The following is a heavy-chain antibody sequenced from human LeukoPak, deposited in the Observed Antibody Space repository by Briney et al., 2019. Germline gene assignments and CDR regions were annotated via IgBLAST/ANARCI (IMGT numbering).Heavy chain of an antibody. CDR1: GYTFTSYY. CDR3: ARATVVTGYDY. J-gene: IGHJ4*02. CDR2: INPSGGST. D-gene: IGHD4-23*01. V-gene: IGHV1-46*01. Sequence: GASVKVSCKASGYTFTSYYMHWVRQAPGQGLEWMGTINPSGGSTSYAQKFQGRVTMTRDTSTSTVYMELSSLRSEDTAVYYCARATVVTGYDYWGQGTLVTVSS.